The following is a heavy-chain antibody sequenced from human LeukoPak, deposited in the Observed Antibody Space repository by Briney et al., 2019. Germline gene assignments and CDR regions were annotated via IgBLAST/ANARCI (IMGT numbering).Heavy chain of an antibody. D-gene: IGHD5-18*01. J-gene: IGHJ4*02. CDR2: ISYDGSNK. V-gene: IGHV3-30*18. CDR1: GFTFSSYG. CDR3: AKGNIQLWFGDYFDY. Sequence: GSLRLSCAASGFTFSSYGMHWVRQAPGKGLEWVAVISYDGSNKYYADSVKGRFTISRDNSKNTLYLQMNSLRAEDTAVYYCAKGNIQLWFGDYFDYWGQGTLVTVSS.